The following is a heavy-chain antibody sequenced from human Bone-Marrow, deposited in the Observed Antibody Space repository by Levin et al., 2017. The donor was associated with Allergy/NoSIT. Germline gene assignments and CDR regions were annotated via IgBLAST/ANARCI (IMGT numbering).Heavy chain of an antibody. D-gene: IGHD3-3*01. J-gene: IGHJ6*04. V-gene: IGHV4-59*01. CDR3: ARGFDFWSGQMDV. CDR2: IYYSGET. CDR1: DGSISDYT. Sequence: PSETLSLTCAVSDGSISDYTWNWIRQPPGKGLEWIGYIYYSGETDYNPSLKSRVTISVDTSKNQFSLKVKSVTAADTAVYFCARGFDFWSGQMDVWGKGTTVTVSS.